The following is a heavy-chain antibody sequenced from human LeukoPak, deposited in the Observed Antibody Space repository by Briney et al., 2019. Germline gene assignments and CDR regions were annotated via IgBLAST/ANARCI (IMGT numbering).Heavy chain of an antibody. D-gene: IGHD5-24*01. Sequence: PGGSLRLSCAASGFAFSDYYMSWIRQAPGKGLEWVSHISSSAYTIYYADSVKGRFTISRDNAKNSLYLQMNSLTAEDTAVYYCARDRGRRDGYNLNGFDYWGQGTLVTVSS. CDR2: ISSSAYTI. J-gene: IGHJ4*02. V-gene: IGHV3-11*04. CDR3: ARDRGRRDGYNLNGFDY. CDR1: GFAFSDYY.